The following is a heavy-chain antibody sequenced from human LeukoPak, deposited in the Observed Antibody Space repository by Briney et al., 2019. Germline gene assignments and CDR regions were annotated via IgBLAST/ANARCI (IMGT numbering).Heavy chain of an antibody. D-gene: IGHD5-24*01. CDR1: GFSFSNYW. CDR3: ARDPRDDHNSLDY. CDR2: IKEDGSAR. Sequence: GGSLRHSCAASGFSFSNYWMSWVRQSPEKGLEWVANIKEDGSARYYVESVKGRFTISRDNAKNSLYLQMGSLRADDTAMYYCARDPRDDHNSLDYWGQGTQVTVSS. J-gene: IGHJ4*02. V-gene: IGHV3-7*03.